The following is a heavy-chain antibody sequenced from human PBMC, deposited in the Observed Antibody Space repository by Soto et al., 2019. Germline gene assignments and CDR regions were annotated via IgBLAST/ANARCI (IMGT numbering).Heavy chain of an antibody. Sequence: ASVKVSCKASGYTFTSYDINWVRQATGQGLEWMGWMNPNSGNTGYAQKFQGRVTMTRNTSISTAYMELSSLRSEDTAVYYCARXRRASSGYEPXYFDLWGRGXLVTVSS. CDR2: MNPNSGNT. CDR3: ARXRRASSGYEPXYFDL. J-gene: IGHJ2*01. V-gene: IGHV1-8*01. D-gene: IGHD3-22*01. CDR1: GYTFTSYD.